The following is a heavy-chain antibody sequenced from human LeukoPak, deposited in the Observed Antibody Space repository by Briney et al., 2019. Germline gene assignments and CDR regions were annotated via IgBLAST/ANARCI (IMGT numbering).Heavy chain of an antibody. J-gene: IGHJ6*02. Sequence: PGGSLRLSCAASGFTFSSYAMSWVRQAPGKGLEWVSAISGSGGSTYYADSVKGRSTISRDNSKNTLYLQMNSLRAEDTAVYYCAKDDSNYYYYGMDVWGQGTTVTVSS. V-gene: IGHV3-23*01. D-gene: IGHD3-22*01. CDR2: ISGSGGST. CDR3: AKDDSNYYYYGMDV. CDR1: GFTFSSYA.